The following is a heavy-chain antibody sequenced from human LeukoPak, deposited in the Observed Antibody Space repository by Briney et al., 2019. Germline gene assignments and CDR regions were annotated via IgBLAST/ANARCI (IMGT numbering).Heavy chain of an antibody. CDR2: INPNIYRT. D-gene: IGHD7-27*01. Sequence: ASVKVSCKASGYTFTAYYMHWVRQAPGQGLEWMGWINPNIYRTNSAQKFQGRVTMTGYTSISTAYMELSGLRSDDTAVYYCAREGTGDDAFDIWGQGTMVTVSS. J-gene: IGHJ3*02. CDR3: AREGTGDDAFDI. V-gene: IGHV1-2*02. CDR1: GYTFTAYY.